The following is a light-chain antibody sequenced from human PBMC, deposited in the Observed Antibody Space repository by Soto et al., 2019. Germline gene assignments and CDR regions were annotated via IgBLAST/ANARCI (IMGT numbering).Light chain of an antibody. Sequence: EIVMTQSPATLSVSPVERATLSCRASQSVSSNLAWYQQKPGQAPRLLIYGASTRATGIPARFSGSGSGTDFPPTITSLLSEVFQFYSCQKYNNWPSPFARGTKVDIK. J-gene: IGKJ3*01. CDR1: QSVSSN. V-gene: IGKV3-15*01. CDR2: GAS. CDR3: QKYNNWPSP.